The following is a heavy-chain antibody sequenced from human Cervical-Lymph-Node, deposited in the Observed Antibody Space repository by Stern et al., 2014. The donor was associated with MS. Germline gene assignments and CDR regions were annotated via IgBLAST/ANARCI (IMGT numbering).Heavy chain of an antibody. CDR2: IYYSGHT. J-gene: IGHJ4*02. D-gene: IGHD6-13*01. Sequence: MQLVESGPGLVKPSETLSLTCTVSGGSISSYYWSWIRQAPGQGLEWIAYIYYSGHTDYNPSLQGRVTVSVDTSKNQVSLRLSSVTAADTAVYYCARGFSSSWYGGRFFNYWGQGTLVTVSS. CDR3: ARGFSSSWYGGRFFNY. CDR1: GGSISSYY. V-gene: IGHV4-59*01.